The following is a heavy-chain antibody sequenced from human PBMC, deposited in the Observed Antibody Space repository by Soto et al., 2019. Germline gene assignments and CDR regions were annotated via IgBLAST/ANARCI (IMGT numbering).Heavy chain of an antibody. J-gene: IGHJ4*02. V-gene: IGHV3-23*01. D-gene: IGHD3-10*01. CDR2: ISGSGGST. CDR1: GFTFSSYA. CDR3: AKHRMPGTTGEFDDY. Sequence: GGSLRLSCAASGFTFSSYAMSWVRQAPGKGLEWVSTISGSGGSTYYTDSVKGRFTISRDNSKNTLYLQMDSLRAEDAAVYYCAKHRMPGTTGEFDDYWGQGTLVTVSS.